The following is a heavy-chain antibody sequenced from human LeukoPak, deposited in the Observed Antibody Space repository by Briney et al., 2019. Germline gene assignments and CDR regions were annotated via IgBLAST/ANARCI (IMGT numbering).Heavy chain of an antibody. Sequence: SETLSLTCAVYGGSFCGYYWSWIRQPPGKGLEWIGEINHSGSTNYNPSLKSRVTISVDTSKNQFSLKLSSVTAADTAVYYCARGRIRFTIFGVARDAFDIWGQGTMVTVSS. J-gene: IGHJ3*02. V-gene: IGHV4-34*01. CDR3: ARGRIRFTIFGVARDAFDI. CDR1: GGSFCGYY. D-gene: IGHD3-3*01. CDR2: INHSGST.